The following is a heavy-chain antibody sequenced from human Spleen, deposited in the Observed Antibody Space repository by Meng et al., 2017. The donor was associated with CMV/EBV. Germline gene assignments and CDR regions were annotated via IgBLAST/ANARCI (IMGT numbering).Heavy chain of an antibody. CDR3: AGLREGMEGYFDY. J-gene: IGHJ4*02. Sequence: SETLSLTCTVSSGSISSSGYYWNWIRQPPGKGLEWIGYIYYSGSTYYNPSLKSRVTISVDTSKNQFSLKLSSVTAADTAVYYCAGLREGMEGYFDYWGQGTLVTVSS. CDR2: IYYSGST. D-gene: IGHD1-26*01. V-gene: IGHV4-31*03. CDR1: SGSISSSGYY.